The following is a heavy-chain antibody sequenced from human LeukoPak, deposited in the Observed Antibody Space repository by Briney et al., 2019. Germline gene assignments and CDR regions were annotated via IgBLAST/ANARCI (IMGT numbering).Heavy chain of an antibody. D-gene: IGHD2-15*01. J-gene: IGHJ4*02. CDR2: ISASGGST. CDR3: AKLCSGGSCYWNY. V-gene: IGHV3-23*01. CDR1: GFTFSSYA. Sequence: GASLRLSCSASGFTFSSYAMSWVRQVPGKGLEWVSGISASGGSTDYADSVKGRFTISRDNSKNTLYLQMNSLRAEDTAVYYCAKLCSGGSCYWNYWGQGTLVTVSS.